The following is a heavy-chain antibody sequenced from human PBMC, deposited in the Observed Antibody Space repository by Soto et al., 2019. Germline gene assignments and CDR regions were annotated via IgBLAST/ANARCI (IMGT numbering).Heavy chain of an antibody. CDR3: ARSQGSSTSLEIYYYYYYGMEV. Sequence: QVQLVQSGAEVKKPGSSVKVSCKASGGTFGSYAISWVRQAPGQGLEWMGGIIPIPGTANYAQKFQGSVTIAADESTSTAYMELSSLRSEDTAVYYCARSQGSSTSLEIYYYYYYGMEVWGQGTTVTVSS. CDR1: GGTFGSYA. J-gene: IGHJ6*02. D-gene: IGHD2-2*01. CDR2: IIPIPGTA. V-gene: IGHV1-69*01.